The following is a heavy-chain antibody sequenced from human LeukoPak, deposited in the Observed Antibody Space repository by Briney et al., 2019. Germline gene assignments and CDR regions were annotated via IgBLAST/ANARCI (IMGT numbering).Heavy chain of an antibody. V-gene: IGHV1-69*13. CDR1: GGTFSSYA. Sequence: GASVKVSCKASGGTFSSYAISWVRQAPGQGLEWMGGIIPIFGTANYAQKFQGGVTITADESTSTAYMELSSLRSEDTAVYYCARPLLDIVVTWRAFDIWGQGTMVTVSS. CDR2: IIPIFGTA. D-gene: IGHD2-2*01. J-gene: IGHJ3*02. CDR3: ARPLLDIVVTWRAFDI.